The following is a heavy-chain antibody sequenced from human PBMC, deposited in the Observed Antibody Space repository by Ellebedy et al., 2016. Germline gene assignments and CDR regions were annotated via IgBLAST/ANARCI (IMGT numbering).Heavy chain of an antibody. V-gene: IGHV6-1*01. CDR2: TYFRSKWHF. CDR1: GDFVSSNSGA. D-gene: IGHD3-10*01. J-gene: IGHJ6*02. CDR3: ARDCPPVRGVITIEARDYYSGMDV. Sequence: SQTLSLTCAISGDFVSSNSGAWIWIRQSPSRGLEWLGRTYFRSKWHFDYALSVHSRITINPDTSKNQVSLHLNSVTPEDTAFYYCARDCPPVRGVITIEARDYYSGMDVWGQGTTVTVSS.